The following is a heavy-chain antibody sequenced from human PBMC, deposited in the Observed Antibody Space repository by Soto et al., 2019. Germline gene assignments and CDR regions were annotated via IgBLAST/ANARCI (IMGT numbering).Heavy chain of an antibody. V-gene: IGHV3-74*01. CDR1: GFTFSSYW. CDR2: INSDGSST. Sequence: GGSLRLSCAASGFTFSSYWMHWVRQAPGKGLVWVSRINSDGSSTSYADSVKGRFTISRDNAKNTLYLQMNSLRAEDTAVYYCARDTPYCGGDCYETLDYWGQGTLVTAPQ. CDR3: ARDTPYCGGDCYETLDY. D-gene: IGHD2-21*02. J-gene: IGHJ4*02.